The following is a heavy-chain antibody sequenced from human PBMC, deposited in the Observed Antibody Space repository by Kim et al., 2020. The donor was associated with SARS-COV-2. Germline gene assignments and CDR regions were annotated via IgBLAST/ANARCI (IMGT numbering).Heavy chain of an antibody. V-gene: IGHV3-23*01. Sequence: YADSVKGRFTISRDKSKSTLYLDLYSLRGEQTAIYYCAALPPSTSRRIDCWGQGTLVTVS. D-gene: IGHD2-2*01. J-gene: IGHJ1*01. CDR3: AALPPSTSRRIDC.